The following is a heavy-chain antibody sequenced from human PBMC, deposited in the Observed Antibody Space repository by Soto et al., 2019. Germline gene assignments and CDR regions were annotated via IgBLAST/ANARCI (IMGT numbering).Heavy chain of an antibody. Sequence: GASVKVSCKASGYTFTSYYMHWVRQAPGQGLEWMGIINPSGGSTSYAQKFQGRVTMTRDTSTSTVYMELNSLRAEDTAVYYCARYYYDSSGYYHDWYFDYWGQGTLVTVSS. V-gene: IGHV1-46*01. J-gene: IGHJ4*02. CDR3: ARYYYDSSGYYHDWYFDY. CDR2: INPSGGST. D-gene: IGHD3-22*01. CDR1: GYTFTSYY.